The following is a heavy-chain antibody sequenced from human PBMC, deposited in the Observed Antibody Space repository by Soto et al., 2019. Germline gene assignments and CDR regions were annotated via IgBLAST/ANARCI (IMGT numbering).Heavy chain of an antibody. Sequence: PWKSLKIWCRVAGDNCAIYWGSCVIQMPGQGLEWMGRIDLSDSYTNYSPSFQGHVTISADKSISNAYLQWSSLKASDTAMYYCARAGAADGRDYWGHGTLVPVCS. V-gene: IGHV5-10-1*01. CDR3: ARAGAADGRDY. CDR1: GDNCAIYW. J-gene: IGHJ4*01. D-gene: IGHD6-13*01. CDR2: IDLSDSYT.